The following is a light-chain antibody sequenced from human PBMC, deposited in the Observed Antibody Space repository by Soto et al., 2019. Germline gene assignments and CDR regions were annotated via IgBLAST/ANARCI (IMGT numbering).Light chain of an antibody. V-gene: IGLV1-44*01. Sequence: QSVLTQPPSASGTPGQRVTISCSGSSSNIETNTVNWYKQLPGMSPKLLIHSDNQRPSGVPDRFSGSKSGTSASLAISGLQPEDEADYYCAAWYDSLNGFTWVFGGGTKVTVL. CDR3: AAWYDSLNGFTWV. CDR1: SSNIETNT. J-gene: IGLJ3*02. CDR2: SDN.